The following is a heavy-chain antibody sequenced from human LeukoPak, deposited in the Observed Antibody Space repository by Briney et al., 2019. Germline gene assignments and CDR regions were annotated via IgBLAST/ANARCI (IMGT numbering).Heavy chain of an antibody. CDR1: GFTFSGYS. CDR3: AREDGTYSSGWYLDY. Sequence: GGSLRLSCAASGFTFSGYSMTWVRQAPGKGLEWVSVIYNGGSTYYADSVKGRFTISRDNSQNTLYLHMSSLRAEDTAVYYCAREDGTYSSGWYLDYWGQGILVTVST. J-gene: IGHJ4*02. CDR2: IYNGGST. V-gene: IGHV3-66*01. D-gene: IGHD6-19*01.